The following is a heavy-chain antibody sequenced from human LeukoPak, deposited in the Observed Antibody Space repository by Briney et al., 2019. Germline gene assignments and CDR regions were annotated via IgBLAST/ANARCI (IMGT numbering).Heavy chain of an antibody. J-gene: IGHJ1*01. CDR3: AKVFYDILTEGGGYFQH. Sequence: GGSLRLSCAASGFTFSSYAMHWVRQAPGKGLEWVAVISYDGSNKYYADSVKGRFTISRDNSKNTLYLQMNSLRAEDTAVYYCAKVFYDILTEGGGYFQHWGQGTLVTVSS. CDR2: ISYDGSNK. D-gene: IGHD3-9*01. V-gene: IGHV3-30-3*01. CDR1: GFTFSSYA.